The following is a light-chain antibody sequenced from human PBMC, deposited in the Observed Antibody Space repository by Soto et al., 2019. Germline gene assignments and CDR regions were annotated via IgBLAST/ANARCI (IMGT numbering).Light chain of an antibody. V-gene: IGLV2-8*01. CDR2: EVS. Sequence: QSALTQPPSASGSPGQSVTISCTGTSGDVGDYNFVSWYQQHPGKAPKFMIYEVSKRPSGVPDRFSGSKSGNTASLTVSGLQAEDEADYYCSSYAGGIKWVFGGGTKVTVL. CDR1: SGDVGDYNF. CDR3: SSYAGGIKWV. J-gene: IGLJ3*02.